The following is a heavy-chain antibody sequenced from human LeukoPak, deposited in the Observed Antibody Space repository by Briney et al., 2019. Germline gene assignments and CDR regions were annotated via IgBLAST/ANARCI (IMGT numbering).Heavy chain of an antibody. J-gene: IGHJ4*02. Sequence: PSETLSLTCGVYGGSFSGHYWSWIRQPPGQELAWIGESIHSGSTNYNPSLESRVTISLDKPKNQFSLKLSSVTAADTAVYYCARGQTQLWFNYWGQGTLVTVSS. CDR2: SIHSGST. V-gene: IGHV4-34*01. CDR3: ARGQTQLWFNY. CDR1: GGSFSGHY. D-gene: IGHD5-18*01.